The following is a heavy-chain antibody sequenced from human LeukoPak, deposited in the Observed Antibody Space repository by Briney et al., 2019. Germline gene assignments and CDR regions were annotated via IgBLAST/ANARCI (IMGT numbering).Heavy chain of an antibody. J-gene: IGHJ4*02. CDR2: IYYSGST. Sequence: PSETLSLSCTVSGGSVSSGSYYWSWIRQPPGKGLEWIGYIYYSGSTKYNPSLKSRVSISVDTSKNLFSLKLSPVTAAGPAVYYCARGPPPRDYFDYWGQGTLVTVSS. V-gene: IGHV4-61*01. CDR3: ARGPPPRDYFDY. CDR1: GGSVSSGSYY.